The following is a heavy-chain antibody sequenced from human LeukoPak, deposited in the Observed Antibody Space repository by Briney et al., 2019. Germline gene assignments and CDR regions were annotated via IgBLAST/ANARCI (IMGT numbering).Heavy chain of an antibody. CDR1: GFTFSSYE. V-gene: IGHV3-48*03. CDR2: ISSSGSTI. D-gene: IGHD3-10*02. Sequence: GGSLRLSCAASGFTFSSYEMNWVRQAPGKGLGWVSYISSSGSTIYYADSVKGRFTISRDNAKNSLYLQMNSLRAEDTAVYYCAQLGITMIGGVWGKGTTVTISS. CDR3: AQLGITMIGGV. J-gene: IGHJ6*04.